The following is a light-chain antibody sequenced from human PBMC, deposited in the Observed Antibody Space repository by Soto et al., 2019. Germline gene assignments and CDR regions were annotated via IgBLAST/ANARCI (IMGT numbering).Light chain of an antibody. Sequence: EIVLTQSPATLSVSPGERATLFCRASQGISTLLAWYQQKPGQAPRLLIYAASTRAAGIPARFSGSGSGTDFTLTISSLEPEDFAVYYCQQYNNWPPITFGQGTRLEIK. J-gene: IGKJ5*01. CDR1: QGISTL. CDR3: QQYNNWPPIT. V-gene: IGKV3-15*01. CDR2: AAS.